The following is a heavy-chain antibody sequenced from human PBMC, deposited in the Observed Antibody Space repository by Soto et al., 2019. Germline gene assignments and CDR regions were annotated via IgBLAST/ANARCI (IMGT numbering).Heavy chain of an antibody. CDR1: GYPFNSYH. D-gene: IGHD5-18*01. CDR3: ARGREISFGYHWFAP. V-gene: IGHV1-46*02. CDR2: INPTEGRT. Sequence: QVQLVQSGAEVRKPGASVKLSCQTSGYPFNSYHMHWVRQAPGQGLEWMGVINPTEGRTRYSQKFQDRVTMTRDTSTSTVYMELSSLRSEDTAIYFCARGREISFGYHWFAPWGQGTLVTVSS. J-gene: IGHJ5*02.